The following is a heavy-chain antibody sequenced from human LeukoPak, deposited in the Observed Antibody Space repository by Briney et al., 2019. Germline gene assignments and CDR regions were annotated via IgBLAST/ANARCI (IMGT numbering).Heavy chain of an antibody. CDR3: ARGPPHGGTYFDY. Sequence: SETLSLTCAVYGGSFSGYYWSWIRQPPGKGLEWIGEINHSGSTNYNPSLKSRVTISVDTSKNQFSLKLSSVTAADTAVYYCARGPPHGGTYFDYWGQGTLVTVSS. J-gene: IGHJ4*02. D-gene: IGHD2-15*01. CDR2: INHSGST. V-gene: IGHV4-34*01. CDR1: GGSFSGYY.